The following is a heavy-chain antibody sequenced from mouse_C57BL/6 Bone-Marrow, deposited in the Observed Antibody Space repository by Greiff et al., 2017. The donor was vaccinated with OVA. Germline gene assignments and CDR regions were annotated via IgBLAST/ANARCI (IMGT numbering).Heavy chain of an antibody. J-gene: IGHJ2*01. CDR3: ARLNWDGGDYFDD. D-gene: IGHD4-1*01. Sequence: VQLQQSGPELVKPGASVKISCKASGYAFSSSWMNWVKQRPGKGLEWIGRIYPGDGDTNYNGKFKGKATLTADKSSSTAYMQLSSLTSEDSAVYFCARLNWDGGDYFDDWGQGTTLTVSS. CDR2: IYPGDGDT. V-gene: IGHV1-82*01. CDR1: GYAFSSSW.